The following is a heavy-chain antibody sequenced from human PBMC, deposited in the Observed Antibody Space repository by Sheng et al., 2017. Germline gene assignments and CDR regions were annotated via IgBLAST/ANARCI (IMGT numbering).Heavy chain of an antibody. CDR2: LYYSGTT. J-gene: IGHJ4*02. Sequence: QVQLQESGPGLLKPSETLSLTCTVSGASMTSYYWSWIRQPPGKGLEWIGYLYYSGTTNYNPSLGSRVSISLDSSKNQVLPENRPLFSAADTAVYYCARGGEDRDYWVRGNAGHRLL. CDR3: ARGGEDRDY. V-gene: IGHV4-59*01. D-gene: IGHD3-10*01. CDR1: GASMTSYY.